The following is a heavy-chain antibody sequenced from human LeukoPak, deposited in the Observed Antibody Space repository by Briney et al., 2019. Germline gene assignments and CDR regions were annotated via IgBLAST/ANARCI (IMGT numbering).Heavy chain of an antibody. CDR3: AREGGGAFDY. J-gene: IGHJ4*02. D-gene: IGHD3-16*01. V-gene: IGHV1-69*05. Sequence: GASVKVSFKASGGTFSNYAISWVRQAPGQGLEWIGGIIPIFGTANYAQKFQARVTITTDESTSTAYMELNSLRTADTAVYYCAREGGGAFDYWGQGTLVTVSS. CDR1: GGTFSNYA. CDR2: IIPIFGTA.